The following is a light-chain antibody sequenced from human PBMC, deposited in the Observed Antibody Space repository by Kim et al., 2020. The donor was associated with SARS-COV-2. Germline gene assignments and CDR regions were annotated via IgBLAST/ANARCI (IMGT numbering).Light chain of an antibody. J-gene: IGKJ1*01. CDR2: KAS. CDR1: QNINSL. CDR3: QQYKTEPWT. V-gene: IGKV1-5*03. Sequence: AFVETRSPITCRASQNINSLLSWYQQKPGKAPTLLIYKASTLESGVPSRFSGSRSETEFTLTISSLQPDDFASYYCQQYKTEPWTFGQGTKVDIK.